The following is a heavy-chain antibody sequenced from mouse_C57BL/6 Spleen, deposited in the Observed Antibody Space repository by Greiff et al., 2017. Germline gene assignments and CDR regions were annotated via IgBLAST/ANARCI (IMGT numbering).Heavy chain of an antibody. CDR1: GYAFSSYW. D-gene: IGHD2-4*01. CDR3: ARSMGLRRGGGGDY. J-gene: IGHJ2*01. V-gene: IGHV1-80*01. Sequence: QVQLQQSGAELVKPGASVKISCKASGYAFSSYWMNWVKQRPGKGLEWIGQIYPGDGDTNYNGKFKGKATLTADKSSSTAYMPLSSLTSEDSAVYFGARSMGLRRGGGGDYWGQGTTLTVSS. CDR2: IYPGDGDT.